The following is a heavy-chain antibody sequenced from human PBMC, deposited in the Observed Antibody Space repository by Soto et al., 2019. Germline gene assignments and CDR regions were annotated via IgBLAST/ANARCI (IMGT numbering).Heavy chain of an antibody. CDR3: ATLFGVAPYYYDGRDV. V-gene: IGHV4-31*03. J-gene: IGHJ6*02. Sequence: QVQLQESGPGLVKPSQTLSLTCTVSGGSISSGGYYWSWIRQHPGKGLEWIGYLYYSGSTYYNPSLKRRVTISVDTSKNQFSLKLSSVTAADTAVYYWATLFGVAPYYYDGRDVWGQGTTVTVSS. D-gene: IGHD3-3*01. CDR2: LYYSGST. CDR1: GGSISSGGYY.